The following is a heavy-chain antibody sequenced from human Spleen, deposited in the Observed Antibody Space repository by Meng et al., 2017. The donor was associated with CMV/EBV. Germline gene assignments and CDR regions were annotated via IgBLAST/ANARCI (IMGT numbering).Heavy chain of an antibody. V-gene: IGHV3-64*02. J-gene: IGHJ4*02. CDR2: ISSNGGST. Sequence: GESLKISCAASGFTFSSYAMHWVRQAPGKGLEYVSAISSNGGSTYYADSVKGRFTISRDNSKNTLYLQMGSLRAEDMAVYYCAIVDHSNPIDYWGQGTLVTVSS. CDR3: AIVDHSNPIDY. CDR1: GFTFSSYA. D-gene: IGHD4-11*01.